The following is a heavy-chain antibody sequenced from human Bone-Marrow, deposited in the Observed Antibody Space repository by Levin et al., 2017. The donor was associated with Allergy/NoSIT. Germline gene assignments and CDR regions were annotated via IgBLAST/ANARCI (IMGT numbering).Heavy chain of an antibody. CDR1: GGTFSSYA. CDR2: IIPIFGTA. CDR3: ARGRGITIFGVVIHNWFDP. V-gene: IGHV1-69*13. J-gene: IGHJ5*02. Sequence: ASVKVSCKASGGTFSSYAISWVRQAPGQGLEWMGGIIPIFGTANYAQKFQGRVTITADESTSTAYMELSSLRSEDTAVYYCARGRGITIFGVVIHNWFDPWGQGTLVTVSS. D-gene: IGHD3-3*01.